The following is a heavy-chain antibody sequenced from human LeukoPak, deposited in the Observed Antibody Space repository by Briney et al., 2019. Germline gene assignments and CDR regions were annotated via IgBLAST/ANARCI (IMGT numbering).Heavy chain of an antibody. CDR1: GFTFSSYE. V-gene: IGHV3-48*03. Sequence: GGSLRLSCAASGFTFSSYEMNWVRQAPGKGLEWVSYISSSGSTIYYADSVKGRFTISRDNAKNSLYLQMNSLRAEDTAVYCCASGLVMGIVVPPDAFDIWGQGTMVTVSS. D-gene: IGHD3-22*01. CDR2: ISSSGSTI. J-gene: IGHJ3*02. CDR3: ASGLVMGIVVPPDAFDI.